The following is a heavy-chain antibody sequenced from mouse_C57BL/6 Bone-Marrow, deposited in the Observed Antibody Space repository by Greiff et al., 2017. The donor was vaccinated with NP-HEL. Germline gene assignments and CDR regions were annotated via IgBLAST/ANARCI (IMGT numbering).Heavy chain of an antibody. D-gene: IGHD1-1*01. Sequence: EVQLVESGGGLVQPKGSLKLSCAASGFSFNTYAMNWVRQAPGKGLEWVARIRSKSNNYATYYADSVKDRFTISRDDSESMLYLQMNNLKTEDTAMYYCVRRHGSSYYAMDYWGQGTSVTVSS. J-gene: IGHJ4*01. CDR3: VRRHGSSYYAMDY. CDR2: IRSKSNNYAT. CDR1: GFSFNTYA. V-gene: IGHV10-1*01.